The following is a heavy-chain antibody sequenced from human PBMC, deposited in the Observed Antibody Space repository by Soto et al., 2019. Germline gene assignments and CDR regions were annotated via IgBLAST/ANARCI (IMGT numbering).Heavy chain of an antibody. CDR3: ARDYDSSGYPMYFDF. CDR2: IYYSGST. J-gene: IGHJ4*02. V-gene: IGHV4-30-4*01. Sequence: SETLSLTCTVSGASISTGDYYWSWIRQPPGKGLEWLGYIYYSGSTYYNPSLKSRITISVDTSKNQFSLKLTSVTAADTAVYYCARDYDSSGYPMYFDFWGQGTLVTVSS. D-gene: IGHD3-22*01. CDR1: GASISTGDYY.